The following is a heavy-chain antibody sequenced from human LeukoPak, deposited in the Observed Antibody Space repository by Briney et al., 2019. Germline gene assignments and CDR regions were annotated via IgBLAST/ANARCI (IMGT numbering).Heavy chain of an antibody. J-gene: IGHJ4*02. CDR3: AREPPGNYDSTGDYYAYFDW. CDR2: ISSGGSTG. Sequence: GGSLRLSCAASGFIFSDYNMNWVRQAPGKGLEWVSYISSGGSTGYYGDSVKGRFTISRDNVKNSVFLQMNSLTDEDTAVYYCAREPPGNYDSTGDYYAYFDWWGQGTLVTVSS. CDR1: GFIFSDYN. V-gene: IGHV3-48*02. D-gene: IGHD3-22*01.